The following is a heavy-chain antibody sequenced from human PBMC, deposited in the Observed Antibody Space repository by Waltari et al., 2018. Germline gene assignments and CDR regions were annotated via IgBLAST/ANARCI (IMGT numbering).Heavy chain of an antibody. CDR2: IYYSGSA. Sequence: QLQLQESGPGLVKPSETLSLICTVSGGALSRSTYYWGWIRQPPGKGLEWVGSIYYSGSAYYNPSLESRVTISVDTSKNQFSLKLSSVTAADTAVYYCARDIKFSSRSASNYYGMDVWGQGTTVIVSS. D-gene: IGHD6-13*01. CDR3: ARDIKFSSRSASNYYGMDV. J-gene: IGHJ6*02. CDR1: GGALSRSTYY. V-gene: IGHV4-39*07.